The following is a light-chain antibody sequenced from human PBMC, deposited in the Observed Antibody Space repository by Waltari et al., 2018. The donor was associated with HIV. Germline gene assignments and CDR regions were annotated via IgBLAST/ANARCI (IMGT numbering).Light chain of an antibody. CDR3: QQYKSYWT. CDR2: GAS. V-gene: IGKV1-5*03. CDR1: QSISSW. Sequence: DIQLTQSPSTLSASIGDRVTITCRASQSISSWLAWYQQKPGKAPKLLIYGASTLESGVPSRFSGRGSGTEFTLTNSRLQPDDFATYYCQQYKSYWTFGQGTKVDIK. J-gene: IGKJ1*01.